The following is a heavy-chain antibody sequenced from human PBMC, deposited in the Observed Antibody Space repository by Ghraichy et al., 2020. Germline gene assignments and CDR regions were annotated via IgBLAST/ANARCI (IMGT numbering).Heavy chain of an antibody. D-gene: IGHD2-15*01. CDR3: VRDLEGSFDY. V-gene: IGHV3-74*01. CDR1: GFTFSRHW. CDR2: INSEESRT. J-gene: IGHJ4*02. Sequence: GGSLRLSCAASGFTFSRHWMPWVRQVPGKGLVWVSSINSEESRTTYADSVKGRFTISGDNAKNTLYLQMNSLRPEDTAVYYCVRDLEGSFDYWGQGTLVTVSS.